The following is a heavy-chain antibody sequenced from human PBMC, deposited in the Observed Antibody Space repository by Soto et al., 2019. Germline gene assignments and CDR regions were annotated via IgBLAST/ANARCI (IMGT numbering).Heavy chain of an antibody. V-gene: IGHV3-21*01. D-gene: IGHD5-18*01. J-gene: IGHJ6*03. CDR2: ISGSGSYM. CDR1: GFSFSSYA. CDR3: AMCPVDGYNYGPSYYYYYMDV. Sequence: GGSLRLSCAASGFSFSSYAINWVRQAPGKGPEWVSSISGSGSYMYYADSVKGRFTISRDNAKNSLYLQMNGLRAEDTAVYYCAMCPVDGYNYGPSYYYYYMDVWGKGTTVTVSS.